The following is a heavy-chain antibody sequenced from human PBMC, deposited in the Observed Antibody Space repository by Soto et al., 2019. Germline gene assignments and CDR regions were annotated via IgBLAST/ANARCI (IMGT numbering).Heavy chain of an antibody. D-gene: IGHD3-9*01. V-gene: IGHV2-5*02. CDR2: IYWDDSK. CDR3: AHKCPEDWPLDY. Sequence: QITLKESGPTLVRPTQTLTLTCAFSGFSLSTSGVGVGWIRQPPGKALEWLAVIYWDDSKHYSPSLRSRLTITKDPSKNQVILTMTNMDPMDTGTYYCAHKCPEDWPLDYWGQGTLVTVSS. CDR1: GFSLSTSGVG. J-gene: IGHJ4*02.